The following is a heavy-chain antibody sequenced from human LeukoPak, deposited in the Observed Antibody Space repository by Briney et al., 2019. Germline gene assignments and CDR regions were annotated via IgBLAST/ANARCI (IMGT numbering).Heavy chain of an antibody. CDR2: ISSSGSTI. CDR1: GFTFNE. V-gene: IGHV3-48*03. J-gene: IGHJ5*02. Sequence: GGSLRLSCAASGFTFNEMNWVRQAPGEGLEWVSYISSSGSTIYYAYSVKGRFTISRDNAKNSLYLQMNSLRAEDTAVYYCAVSTSLYNWLDPWGQGTLVTVSS. CDR3: AVSTSLYNWLDP. D-gene: IGHD2-2*01.